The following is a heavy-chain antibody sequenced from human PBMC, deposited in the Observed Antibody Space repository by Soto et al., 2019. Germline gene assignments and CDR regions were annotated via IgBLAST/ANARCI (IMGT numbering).Heavy chain of an antibody. CDR2: IWYDGNTK. D-gene: IGHD6-19*01. CDR1: GFTFNTYG. J-gene: IGHJ6*02. CDR3: ARPLVAPVAGPYYYGMDV. Sequence: LRLSCAASGFTFNTYGFNWVRQAPGKGLEWVAVIWYDGNTKYYADSVKGRFTISRDNLKNTLYLQMNSLTAEDTAVYYCARPLVAPVAGPYYYGMDVWGHGTTVTVSS. V-gene: IGHV3-33*01.